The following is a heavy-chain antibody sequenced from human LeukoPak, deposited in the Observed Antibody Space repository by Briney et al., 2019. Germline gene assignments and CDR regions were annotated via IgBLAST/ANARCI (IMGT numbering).Heavy chain of an antibody. J-gene: IGHJ3*02. CDR2: ISYDGSNK. Sequence: PGRSLRLSCAASGFTFSSYGMHWVRQAPGKGLEWVAVISYDGSNKYYADSVKGRFTISRDNSTNTLYLQMNSLRAEDTAVYYCAKDLSVTGAFDIWGQGAMVTVSS. CDR3: AKDLSVTGAFDI. CDR1: GFTFSSYG. D-gene: IGHD7-27*01. V-gene: IGHV3-30*18.